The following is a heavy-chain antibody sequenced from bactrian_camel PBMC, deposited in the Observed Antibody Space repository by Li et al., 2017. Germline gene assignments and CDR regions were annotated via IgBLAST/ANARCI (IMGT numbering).Heavy chain of an antibody. CDR3: AACLSFDGRWRWDYHY. V-gene: IGHV3S55*01. D-gene: IGHD5*01. CDR2: IDSFGAT. J-gene: IGHJ4*01. Sequence: HVQLVESGGGSVQAGGSLRLSCAYSKFSVPTYCMGWFRQAPGKEREGVATIDSFGATNYADSVKGRFSISKDNAENTLTLQMNSLKTEDTAVYYCAACLSFDGRWRWDYHYWGQGTQVTVS. CDR1: KFSVPTYC.